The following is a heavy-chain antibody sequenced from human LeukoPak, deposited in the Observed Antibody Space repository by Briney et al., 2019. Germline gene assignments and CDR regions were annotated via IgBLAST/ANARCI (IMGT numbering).Heavy chain of an antibody. CDR3: ARARRYYEYVCGSYRFDY. CDR2: INHSGST. Sequence: SETLSLTCAVYGGSFSGYYWSLIRQPPGKGLEWIGEINHSGSTNYNPPLKSRVTISVDTSKNQFSLKLSSVTAADTAVYYCARARRYYEYVCGSYRFDYWGQGTLVTVSS. V-gene: IGHV4-34*01. J-gene: IGHJ4*02. CDR1: GGSFSGYY. D-gene: IGHD3-16*02.